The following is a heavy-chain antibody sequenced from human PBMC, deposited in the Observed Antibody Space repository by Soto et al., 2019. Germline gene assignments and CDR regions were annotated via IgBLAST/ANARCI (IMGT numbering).Heavy chain of an antibody. J-gene: IGHJ4*02. Sequence: EVPLVESGGGLVQPGGSLRLSCGGSGFTFSSYWMSWVRQAPGKGLEWVAIIKEDGSEKYYVDSVKGRFTISRDNAKNSLYLQMNSLRAEDTAVYYCARDQPGPTSYWGQGTLVTVSS. CDR1: GFTFSSYW. V-gene: IGHV3-7*01. CDR2: IKEDGSEK. CDR3: ARDQPGPTSY.